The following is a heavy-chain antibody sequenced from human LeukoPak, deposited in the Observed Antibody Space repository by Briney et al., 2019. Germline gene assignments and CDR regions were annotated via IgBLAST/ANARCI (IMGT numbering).Heavy chain of an antibody. CDR1: GFTFSSYW. D-gene: IGHD6-13*01. J-gene: IGHJ4*02. CDR3: AKGGSSSPRSTFDY. V-gene: IGHV3-74*01. CDR2: INGDGSTT. Sequence: GGSLRLSCAASGFTFSSYWMHWVRQAPGKGLVWVSQINGDGSTTSYADSVKGRFTISRDNAKNTVYLQMNSLRAEDTAVYYCAKGGSSSPRSTFDYWGQGTLLTVSS.